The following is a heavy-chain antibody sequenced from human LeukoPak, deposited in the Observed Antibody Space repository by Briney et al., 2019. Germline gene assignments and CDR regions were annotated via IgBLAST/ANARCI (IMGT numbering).Heavy chain of an antibody. D-gene: IGHD3-10*01. CDR1: GYTFTGYY. CDR2: INPNSGGT. Sequence: ASVKVSCKASGYTFTGYYMHWVRQAPGQGLEWMGWINPNSGGTNYAQKFQGRVTMTRDTSISTAYMELRSLRSDDTAVYYCARDHFPTYYYDSGSYYPLDYWGQGTLVTVSS. J-gene: IGHJ4*02. CDR3: ARDHFPTYYYDSGSYYPLDY. V-gene: IGHV1-2*02.